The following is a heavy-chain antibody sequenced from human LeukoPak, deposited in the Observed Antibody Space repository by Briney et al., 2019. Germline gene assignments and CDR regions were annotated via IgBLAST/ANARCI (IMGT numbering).Heavy chain of an antibody. V-gene: IGHV7-4-1*02. CDR2: INTNTGNP. D-gene: IGHD3-16*02. J-gene: IGHJ5*02. CDR1: GYTFTSYA. Sequence: ASVKVSCEASGYTFTSYAMNWVRQAPGQGHEWMGWINTNTGNPTYAQGFTGRFVFSLDTSVSTAYLQISSLKAEDTAVYYCARDKIMITFGGVIANWFDPWGQGTLVTVSS. CDR3: ARDKIMITFGGVIANWFDP.